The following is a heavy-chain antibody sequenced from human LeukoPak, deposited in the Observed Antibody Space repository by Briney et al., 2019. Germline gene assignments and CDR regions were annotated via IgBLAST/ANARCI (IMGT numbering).Heavy chain of an antibody. D-gene: IGHD5-24*01. J-gene: IGHJ4*02. CDR1: GFTFSSYE. Sequence: GGSLRLSCAASGFTFSSYEMNWVRQAPGKGLDWVSYISSSGSTIYYADSVKGRFTISRDNARNSLYLQMNSLRAEDTAVYYCAREGDGYTDPLDYWGQGTLVTVSS. V-gene: IGHV3-48*03. CDR3: AREGDGYTDPLDY. CDR2: ISSSGSTI.